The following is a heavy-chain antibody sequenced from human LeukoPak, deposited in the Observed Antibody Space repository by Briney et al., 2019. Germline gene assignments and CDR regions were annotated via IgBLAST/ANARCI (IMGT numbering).Heavy chain of an antibody. CDR1: GFTFSSYG. CDR3: AKASPTWYYDFWSGYSDYGMDV. D-gene: IGHD3-3*01. Sequence: PGRSLRLSCAASGFTFSSYGMHWVRQAPGKGLEWVAVISYDGSNKYYADSVEGRFTISRDNSKNTLYLQMNSLRAEDTAVYYCAKASPTWYYDFWSGYSDYGMDVWGQGTTVTVSS. V-gene: IGHV3-30*18. J-gene: IGHJ6*02. CDR2: ISYDGSNK.